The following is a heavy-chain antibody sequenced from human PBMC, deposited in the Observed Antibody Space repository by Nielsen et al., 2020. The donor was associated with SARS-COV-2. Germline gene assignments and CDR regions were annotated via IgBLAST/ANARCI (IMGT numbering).Heavy chain of an antibody. Sequence: PGKGLEWVSGISWNSGSIGYADSVRGRFTISRDNAKNPLFLQMNSLRDEDTAVYYCARRFDNWGQGTLVTVSS. V-gene: IGHV3-9*01. CDR3: ARRFDN. J-gene: IGHJ5*02. CDR2: ISWNSGSI.